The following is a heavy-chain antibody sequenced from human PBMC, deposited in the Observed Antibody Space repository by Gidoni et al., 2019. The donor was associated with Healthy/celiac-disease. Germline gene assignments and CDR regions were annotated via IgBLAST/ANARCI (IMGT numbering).Heavy chain of an antibody. V-gene: IGHV3-48*02. J-gene: IGHJ3*02. Sequence: EVQLVGSWGGLVPPGGALGAPWPASGFTLGSHSMNWVRQAPGKGLEWVSYISSSSSTIYYADSVKGRFTISRDNAKNSLYLQMNSLRDEDTAVYYCARDGGGYYFSTDAFDIWGQGTMVTVSS. CDR3: ARDGGGYYFSTDAFDI. CDR1: GFTLGSHS. D-gene: IGHD3-22*01. CDR2: ISSSSSTI.